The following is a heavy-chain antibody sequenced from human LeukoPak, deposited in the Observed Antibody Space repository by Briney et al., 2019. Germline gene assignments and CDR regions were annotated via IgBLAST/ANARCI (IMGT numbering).Heavy chain of an antibody. D-gene: IGHD3-10*01. CDR1: GYTFTSYD. J-gene: IGHJ6*02. CDR3: AVWFGELPLYYYYGMDV. Sequence: GASVKVSCKASGYTFTSYDINWVRQATGQGLEWMGWINPNSGNTGYAQKFQGRVTVTRNTSISTAYMELSSLRSEDTAVYYCAVWFGELPLYYYYGMDVWGQGTTVTVSS. CDR2: INPNSGNT. V-gene: IGHV1-8*01.